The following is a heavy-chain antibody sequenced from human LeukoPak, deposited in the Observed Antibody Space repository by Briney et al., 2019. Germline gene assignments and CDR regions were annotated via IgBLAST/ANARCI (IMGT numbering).Heavy chain of an antibody. J-gene: IGHJ4*02. Sequence: GGSLRLSCAASGFSFTGHWMHWARHLPGKGLVWVSRISPTGSTTSYADSVKGRFTVSTGNAKNTLYLQVNNLRAEDTAVYYCARGPSSNWSGLDFWGQGTLLTVSS. V-gene: IGHV3-74*01. CDR3: ARGPSSNWSGLDF. CDR1: GFSFTGHW. D-gene: IGHD6-13*01. CDR2: ISPTGSTT.